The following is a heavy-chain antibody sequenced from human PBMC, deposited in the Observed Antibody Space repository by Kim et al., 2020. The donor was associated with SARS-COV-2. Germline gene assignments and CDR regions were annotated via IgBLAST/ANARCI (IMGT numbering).Heavy chain of an antibody. CDR1: GGSISSYY. CDR3: AGSSSWYPLYYYGMDV. D-gene: IGHD6-13*01. V-gene: IGHV4-4*07. J-gene: IGHJ6*02. CDR2: IYTSGST. Sequence: SETLSLTCTVSGGSISSYYWSWIRQPAGKGLEWIGRIYTSGSTNYNPSLKSRVTMSVDTSKNQFSLKLSSVTAADTAVYYCAGSSSWYPLYYYGMDVWGQGTTVTVSS.